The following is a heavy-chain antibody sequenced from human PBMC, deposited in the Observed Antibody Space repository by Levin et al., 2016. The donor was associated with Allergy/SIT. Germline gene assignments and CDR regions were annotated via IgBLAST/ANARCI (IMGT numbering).Heavy chain of an antibody. D-gene: IGHD1/OR15-1a*01. J-gene: IGHJ4*02. CDR2: ISDNGGST. CDR1: GFNFNNYA. V-gene: IGHV3-23*01. Sequence: GESLKISCGGSGFNFNNYALSWVRQAPGKGLEWVSAISDNGGSTYYADSVKARFTVSRDNSENTLYLQMNSLRAEDTATYYCAKDQVTVLGFRLGTYFFDHWGQGALVTVSS. CDR3: AKDQVTVLGFRLGTYFFDH.